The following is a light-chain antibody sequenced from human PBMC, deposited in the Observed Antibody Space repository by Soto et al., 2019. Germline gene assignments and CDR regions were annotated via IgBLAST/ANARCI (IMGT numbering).Light chain of an antibody. Sequence: QSVLTQPRSVSGSPGQSVTISCTGTSSDIGAYNYVSWYQQHPAKAPNLMIYDVSKRPSGVPDRFSGSKYGNTASLTISGLKDEDEGEYFCCSYTNSAYVFGTGTKVTVL. CDR1: SSDIGAYNY. J-gene: IGLJ1*01. CDR3: CSYTNSAYV. V-gene: IGLV2-11*01. CDR2: DVS.